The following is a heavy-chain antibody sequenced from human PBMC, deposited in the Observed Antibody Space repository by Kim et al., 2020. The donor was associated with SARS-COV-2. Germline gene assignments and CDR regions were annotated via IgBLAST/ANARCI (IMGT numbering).Heavy chain of an antibody. D-gene: IGHD2-2*01. V-gene: IGHV3-13*05. J-gene: IGHJ5*02. CDR3: ARGQHHYCSSTSCYDWWFDP. CDR1: GFTFSSYD. CDR2: IGTAGDP. Sequence: GGSLRLSCAASGFTFSSYDMHWVRQATGKGLEWVSAIGTAGDPYYPGSVKGRFTISRENAKNSLYLQMNSLRAGDTAVYYCARGQHHYCSSTSCYDWWFDPWGQGTLVTVSS.